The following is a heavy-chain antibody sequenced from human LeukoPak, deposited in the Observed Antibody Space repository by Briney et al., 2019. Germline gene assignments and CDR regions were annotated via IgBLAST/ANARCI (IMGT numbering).Heavy chain of an antibody. CDR3: ARDASLGDSYYYYYGMDV. CDR1: EFTFSSYG. CDR2: IWYDGSNK. V-gene: IGHV3-33*01. J-gene: IGHJ6*02. D-gene: IGHD3-10*01. Sequence: GRSLRLSCAASEFTFSSYGMHWVRQAPGKGLEWVAVIWYDGSNKYYADSVKGRFTISRDNSKNTLYLQMNSLRAEDTAVYYCARDASLGDSYYYYYGMDVWGQGTTVTVSS.